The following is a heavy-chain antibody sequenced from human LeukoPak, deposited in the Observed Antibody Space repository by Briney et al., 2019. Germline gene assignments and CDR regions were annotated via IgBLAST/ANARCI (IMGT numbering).Heavy chain of an antibody. V-gene: IGHV3-21*01. J-gene: IGHJ4*02. CDR2: ISSSSSYI. D-gene: IGHD6-19*01. CDR1: GFTFSSYS. CDR3: ARAHEIAVAGTGY. Sequence: GGSLRLSCAASGFTFSSYSMNWVRQAPGKGLEWVSSISSSSSYIYYADSVKGRFTISRDNAKNSLYLQMNSLRAEDTAVYYCARAHEIAVAGTGYWGQGTLVTVSS.